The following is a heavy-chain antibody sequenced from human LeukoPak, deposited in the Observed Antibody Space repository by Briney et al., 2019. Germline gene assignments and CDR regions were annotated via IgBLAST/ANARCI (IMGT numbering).Heavy chain of an antibody. CDR3: ARVAGITGTTSAFDI. V-gene: IGHV4-31*03. J-gene: IGHJ3*02. CDR2: IYYSGST. CDR1: GGSISSGGYY. D-gene: IGHD1-7*01. Sequence: PSETLSLTCTVSGGSISSGGYYWSWIRQHPGKGLEWIGYIYYSGSTYYNPSLKSRVTVSVDTSKNQFSLKLSSVTAADTAVYYCARVAGITGTTSAFDIWGQGTMVTVSS.